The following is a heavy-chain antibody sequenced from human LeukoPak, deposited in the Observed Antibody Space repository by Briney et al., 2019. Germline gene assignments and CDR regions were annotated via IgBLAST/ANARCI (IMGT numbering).Heavy chain of an antibody. J-gene: IGHJ4*02. CDR2: INPSGGST. Sequence: GASVKVSCKASGYTFTSYYMHWVRQAPGQGLEWMGIINPSGGSTSYAQKFQGRATMTRDTSTSTVYMELSSLRSEDTAVYYCSSCSSTSCTDYWGQGTLVTVSS. V-gene: IGHV1-46*01. CDR1: GYTFTSYY. CDR3: SSCSSTSCTDY. D-gene: IGHD2-2*01.